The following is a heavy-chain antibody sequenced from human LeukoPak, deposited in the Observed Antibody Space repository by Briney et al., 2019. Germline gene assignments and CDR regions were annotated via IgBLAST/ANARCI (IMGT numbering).Heavy chain of an antibody. CDR2: ISSSGSTI. D-gene: IGHD3-10*01. V-gene: IGHV3-48*03. CDR1: GFTFSSYE. J-gene: IGHJ4*02. CDR3: ARGDRNEFASATFYTA. Sequence: GGSLRLSCAASGFTFSSYEMNWVRQAPGKGLEWVSYISSSGSTIYYADSVKGRFTISRDNAKNSLYLQMNSLRDDDTAVYYCARGDRNEFASATFYTAWGQGALVTVSS.